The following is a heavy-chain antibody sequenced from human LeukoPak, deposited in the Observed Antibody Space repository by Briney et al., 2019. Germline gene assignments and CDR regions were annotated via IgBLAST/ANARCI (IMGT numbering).Heavy chain of an antibody. D-gene: IGHD3-10*01. CDR2: ISGSGPTT. CDR3: ARDRNYGSAPYYYGMDV. Sequence: GGSLRLSCAASGFTFNNYAMSWVRQAPGKGLEWVSVISGSGPTTYYADPVKGRFTISRDNAKNSLYLQMNSLRAEDTAVYYCARDRNYGSAPYYYGMDVWGQGTTVTVSS. CDR1: GFTFNNYA. J-gene: IGHJ6*02. V-gene: IGHV3-23*01.